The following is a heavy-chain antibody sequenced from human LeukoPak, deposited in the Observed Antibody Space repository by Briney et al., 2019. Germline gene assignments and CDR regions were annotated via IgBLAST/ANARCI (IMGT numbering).Heavy chain of an antibody. V-gene: IGHV3-30*02. Sequence: GGSLRLSCAASGFTFSSYGMHWVRQAPGKGLEGVAFIRYDGSNKYYADSVKGRFTISRDNSKNTLYLQMNSLRAEDTAVYYCAKSGVTQQWRGLDYFDYWGQGTLVTVSS. CDR1: GFTFSSYG. J-gene: IGHJ4*02. D-gene: IGHD6-19*01. CDR3: AKSGVTQQWRGLDYFDY. CDR2: IRYDGSNK.